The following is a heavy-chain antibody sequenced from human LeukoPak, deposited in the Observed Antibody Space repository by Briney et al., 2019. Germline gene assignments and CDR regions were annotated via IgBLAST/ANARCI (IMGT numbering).Heavy chain of an antibody. J-gene: IGHJ3*02. Sequence: NPSQTLSLTCTVSGGSISSGDYYWSWIRQPPGKGLEWIGYIYYSGSTYYNPSLKSRVTMSVDTSKNQFSLKLSSVTAADTAVYYCARVHDILTGYYGVGAFDIWGQGTMVTVSS. D-gene: IGHD3-9*01. CDR3: ARVHDILTGYYGVGAFDI. CDR1: GGSISSGDYY. CDR2: IYYSGST. V-gene: IGHV4-30-4*01.